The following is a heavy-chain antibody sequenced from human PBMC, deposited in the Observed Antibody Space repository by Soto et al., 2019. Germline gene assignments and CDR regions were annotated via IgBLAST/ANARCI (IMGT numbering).Heavy chain of an antibody. CDR1: GFTFSSYG. J-gene: IGHJ4*02. Sequence: GGSLRLSCAASGFTFSSYGMHWVRQAPGKGLEWVAVIWYDGSNKYYADSVKGRFTISRDNSKNTLYLQMNSLRAEDTAVYYCARARDYYDSSGYFLFDYWGQGTLVTVSS. V-gene: IGHV3-33*01. CDR3: ARARDYYDSSGYFLFDY. D-gene: IGHD3-22*01. CDR2: IWYDGSNK.